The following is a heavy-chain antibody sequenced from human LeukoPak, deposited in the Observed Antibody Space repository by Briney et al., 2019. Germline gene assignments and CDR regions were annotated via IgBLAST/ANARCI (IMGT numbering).Heavy chain of an antibody. J-gene: IGHJ6*03. CDR3: ARGPGGYVDYYYYYMDV. CDR2: IIPIFGTA. CDR1: GGTFSSHA. D-gene: IGHD3-16*01. V-gene: IGHV1-69*06. Sequence: GASVKVSCKASGGTFSSHAISWVRQAPGQGPEWMGGIIPIFGTANYAQKFQGRVTITADKSTSTAYMELSSLRSEDTAVYYCARGPGGYVDYYYYYMDVWGKGTTVTVSS.